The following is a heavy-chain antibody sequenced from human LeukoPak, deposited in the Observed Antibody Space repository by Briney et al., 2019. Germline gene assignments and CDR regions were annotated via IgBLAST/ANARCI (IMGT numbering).Heavy chain of an antibody. Sequence: GALRLSCAASGFTFSSYAINWVRQAPGKGLEWVSAISGSGGSTYYTDSVKGRFTISRDNSKNSLYLQMNSLRAEDTAVFYCARDPGNYGGFDYWGQGTLVTVSS. V-gene: IGHV3-23*01. CDR3: ARDPGNYGGFDY. CDR1: GFTFSSYA. CDR2: ISGSGGST. D-gene: IGHD1-7*01. J-gene: IGHJ4*02.